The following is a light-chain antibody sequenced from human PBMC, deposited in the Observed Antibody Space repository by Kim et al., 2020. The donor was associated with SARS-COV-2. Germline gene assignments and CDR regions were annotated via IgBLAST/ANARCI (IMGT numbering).Light chain of an antibody. CDR3: EAWDDSLV. J-gene: IGLJ2*01. Sequence: GPPGQSVPSSCSGSDSNSGSNTVNWYQQLPGTAPKLLIYSNNQRPSGVPDRFSGSKSGTSASLAISGLQSEDEADYYCEAWDDSLVFGGGTQLTVL. CDR2: SNN. CDR1: DSNSGSNT. V-gene: IGLV1-44*01.